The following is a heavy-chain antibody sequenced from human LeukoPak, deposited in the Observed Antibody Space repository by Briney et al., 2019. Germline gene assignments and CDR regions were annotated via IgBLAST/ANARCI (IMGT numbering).Heavy chain of an antibody. CDR1: GGSISSSNYY. J-gene: IGHJ6*02. CDR3: ARVFPYYGMDV. Sequence: PSETLSLTCTVSGGSISSSNYYWGWIRQPPGKGLEWIGYIYYSGSTNYNPSLKSRVTISVDTSKNQFSLKLSSVTAADTAVYYCARVFPYYGMDVWGQGTTVTVSS. CDR2: IYYSGST. V-gene: IGHV4-61*05.